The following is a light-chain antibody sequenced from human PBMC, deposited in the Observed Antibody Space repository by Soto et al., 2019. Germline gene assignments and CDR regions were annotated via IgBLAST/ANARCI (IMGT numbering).Light chain of an antibody. CDR1: QSISSW. Sequence: DIQMTQSPSTLSASVGDRVTITCRASQSISSWLAWYQQKPGKAPKLLIYKASSLESGVPSRFSGSGSGTDFALTISSLQRDDFATYYCQQTDSFPRTFGQGTKVDIK. J-gene: IGKJ1*01. CDR2: KAS. CDR3: QQTDSFPRT. V-gene: IGKV1-5*03.